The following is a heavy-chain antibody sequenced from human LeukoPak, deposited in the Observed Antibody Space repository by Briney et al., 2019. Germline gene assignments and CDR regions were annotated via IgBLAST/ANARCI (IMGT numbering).Heavy chain of an antibody. CDR3: ARHGPWKSDY. CDR2: TST. Sequence: SETLCLTCTVSGDSLSSSSYYWGWIRQPPGRGLEWIGSTSTYYNPSLKSRVTISVDTSKNQFSLKLSSVTAADTAVYYCARHGPWKSDYWGQGTLVTVSS. V-gene: IGHV4-39*01. J-gene: IGHJ4*02. CDR1: GDSLSSSSYY. D-gene: IGHD1-1*01.